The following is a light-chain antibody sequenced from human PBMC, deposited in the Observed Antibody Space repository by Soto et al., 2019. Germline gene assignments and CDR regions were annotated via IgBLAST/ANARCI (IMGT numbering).Light chain of an antibody. CDR1: SSNIGAGYD. Sequence: QSVLTQPPSVSGAPGQRVTISCTGSSSNIGAGYDVHWYQQLPGTAPKLLISGNSNRPSGVPVRFSGSKSGTSASLAITGLQAEDEADYYCQSYDSSLSGGVFGGGTKVTVL. CDR3: QSYDSSLSGGV. V-gene: IGLV1-40*01. J-gene: IGLJ3*02. CDR2: GNS.